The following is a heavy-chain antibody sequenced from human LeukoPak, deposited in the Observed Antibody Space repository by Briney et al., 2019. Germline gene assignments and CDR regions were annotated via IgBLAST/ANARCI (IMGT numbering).Heavy chain of an antibody. D-gene: IGHD5-24*01. J-gene: IGHJ2*01. CDR2: IIPILGIA. CDR3: ARYGYNSDWYFDL. Sequence: GALVKVSCKASGGTFSSYAISWVREAPGEGREWMGRIIPILGIANYAQKFQGRVTITADKSTSTAYMELSSLRSEDTAVYYCARYGYNSDWYFDLWGRGTLVTVSS. CDR1: GGTFSSYA. V-gene: IGHV1-69*04.